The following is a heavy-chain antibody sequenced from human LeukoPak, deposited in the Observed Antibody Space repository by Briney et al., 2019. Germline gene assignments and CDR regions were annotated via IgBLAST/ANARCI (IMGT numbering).Heavy chain of an antibody. J-gene: IGHJ4*02. CDR2: INAGNGNT. Sequence: ASGKVSCKASGYTFTSYAMHWVRQAPGQRLEWMGWINAGNGNTKYSQKFQGRVTITRDTSASTAYMELSSLRSEDTAVYYCARERRQWLAFDYWGQGTLVTVSS. CDR1: GYTFTSYA. CDR3: ARERRQWLAFDY. V-gene: IGHV1-3*01. D-gene: IGHD6-19*01.